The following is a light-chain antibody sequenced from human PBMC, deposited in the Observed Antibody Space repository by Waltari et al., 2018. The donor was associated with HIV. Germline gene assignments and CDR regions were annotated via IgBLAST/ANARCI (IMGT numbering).Light chain of an antibody. Sequence: EIVLTQSPATLSLSPGERATLSCRASQTINTYLAWYQQRPGQAPRLLIYDASHRATDIPARFTGSGSGTDFTLTISSLEPGDSAVYYCQQRSYWPKTFGQGTKVEIK. CDR3: QQRSYWPKT. V-gene: IGKV3-11*01. CDR2: DAS. J-gene: IGKJ1*01. CDR1: QTINTY.